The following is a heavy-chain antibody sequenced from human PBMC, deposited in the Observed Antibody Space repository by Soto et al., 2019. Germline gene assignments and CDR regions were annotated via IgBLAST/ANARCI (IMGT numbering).Heavy chain of an antibody. CDR2: IYYSGST. V-gene: IGHV4-39*01. CDR3: ARHAYSSRNSDDNDAFDI. D-gene: IGHD6-19*01. J-gene: IGHJ3*02. CDR1: GGSISSSSYY. Sequence: PSETLSLTCTVSGGSISSSSYYWGWIRQPPGKGLEWIGSIYYSGSTYYNPSLKSRVTISVDTSKNQFSLKLSSVTAADTAVYYCARHAYSSRNSDDNDAFDIWGQGTMVTVSS.